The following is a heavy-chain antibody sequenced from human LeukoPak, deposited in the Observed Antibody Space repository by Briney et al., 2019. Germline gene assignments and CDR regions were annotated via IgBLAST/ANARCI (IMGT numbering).Heavy chain of an antibody. Sequence: GGSLRLSCSASGFTLSSCAMHWVRQAPGKGLEYVSGISTNGGSIYYADSVKGRFTISRDNSKNMLYPQMTSLRAEDTAVYYCARRIAARREFDYWGQGTLVTVSS. CDR3: ARRIAARREFDY. CDR2: ISTNGGSI. D-gene: IGHD6-6*01. CDR1: GFTLSSCA. V-gene: IGHV3-64D*06. J-gene: IGHJ4*02.